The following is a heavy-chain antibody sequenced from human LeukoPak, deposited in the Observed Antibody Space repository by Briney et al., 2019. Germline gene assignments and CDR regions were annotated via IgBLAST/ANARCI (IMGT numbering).Heavy chain of an antibody. D-gene: IGHD1-1*01. CDR3: ARDLITTLYLDFDY. CDR1: GYTFTNYY. CDR2: INPSSGDT. J-gene: IGHJ4*02. Sequence: ASVKVSCKASGYTFTNYYVHWVRQAPGQGLEWMGVINPSSGDTKYAQEFQGRVTMTRDTSTSTVYMDLSSLGSEDTAVYYCARDLITTLYLDFDYWGQGTPATVSS. V-gene: IGHV1-46*01.